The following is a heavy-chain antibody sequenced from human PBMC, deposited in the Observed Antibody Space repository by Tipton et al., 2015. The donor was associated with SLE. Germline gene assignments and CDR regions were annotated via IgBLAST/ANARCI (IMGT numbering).Heavy chain of an antibody. J-gene: IGHJ2*01. CDR2: IYYSGST. CDR1: GGSISSYY. Sequence: GLVKPSETLSLTCTVSGGSISSYYWNWIRQSPGKGLEWIGNIYYSGSTNYNPSLKSRVSISVDTSKNQFSLKLSSVTAADTAVYYCASPGEYCSSISCYDWYFDLWGRGTLVTVSS. D-gene: IGHD2-2*01. CDR3: ASPGEYCSSISCYDWYFDL. V-gene: IGHV4-59*01.